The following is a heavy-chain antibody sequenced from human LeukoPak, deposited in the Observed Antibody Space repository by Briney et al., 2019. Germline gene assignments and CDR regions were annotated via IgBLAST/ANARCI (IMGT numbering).Heavy chain of an antibody. J-gene: IGHJ4*02. CDR3: ARARGDFVPDY. CDR2: IIPIFGTA. CDR1: GGTFSSYA. D-gene: IGHD3-10*01. V-gene: IGHV1-69*05. Sequence: GASVKVSCKASGGTFSSYAISWVRQAPGQGLEWMGGIIPIFGTANYAQKFQGGVTITTDESTSAAYMELSSLRSEDTAVYYCARARGDFVPDYWGQGTLVTVSS.